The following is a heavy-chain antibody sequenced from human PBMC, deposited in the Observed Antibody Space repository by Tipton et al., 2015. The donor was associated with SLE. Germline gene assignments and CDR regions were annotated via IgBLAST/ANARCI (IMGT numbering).Heavy chain of an antibody. CDR2: INTNTGNP. J-gene: IGHJ4*02. Sequence: QLVQSWPEVKKPGSSVKVSCKASGGTFSSYAMNWVRQAPGQGLEWMGWINTNTGNPTYAQGFTGRFVFSLDTSVSTAYLQISSLKAEDTAVYYCARGYSSSWWGDYFDYWVQGSLVTVSS. CDR1: GGTFSSYA. CDR3: ARGYSSSWWGDYFDY. V-gene: IGHV7-4-1*02. D-gene: IGHD6-13*01.